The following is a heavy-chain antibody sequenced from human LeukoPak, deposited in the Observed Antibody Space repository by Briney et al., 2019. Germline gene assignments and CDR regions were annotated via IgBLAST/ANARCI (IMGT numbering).Heavy chain of an antibody. CDR2: IRYDGTNK. D-gene: IGHD4-17*01. CDR3: AREGYGDFDY. CDR1: GFIFSSYG. J-gene: IGHJ4*02. V-gene: IGHV3-30*02. Sequence: GGSLRLSCAASGFIFSSYGMHWVRQAPGKGLEWVAFIRYDGTNKYYADSVKGRFTISRDNAKNSLYLQMNSLRAEDTAVYYCAREGYGDFDYWGQGTLVTVSS.